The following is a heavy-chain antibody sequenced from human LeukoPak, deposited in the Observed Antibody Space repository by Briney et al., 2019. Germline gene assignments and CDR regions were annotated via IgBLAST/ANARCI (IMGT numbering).Heavy chain of an antibody. V-gene: IGHV1-18*01. J-gene: IGHJ5*02. CDR1: GYTFTSYG. D-gene: IGHD2-2*01. CDR2: ISAYNGNT. CDR3: ARDLEAGLLCSSTSCRSQTYNWFDP. Sequence: ASVKVSCKASGYTFTSYGISWVRQAPGQGLEWMGWISAYNGNTSYAQKLQGRVTMTTDTSTSTAYMELRSLRSDDTAVYYCARDLEAGLLCSSTSCRSQTYNWFDPWGQGTLVTVSS.